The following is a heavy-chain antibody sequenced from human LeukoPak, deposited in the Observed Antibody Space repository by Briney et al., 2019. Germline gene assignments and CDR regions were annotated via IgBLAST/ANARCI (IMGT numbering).Heavy chain of an antibody. CDR2: ISSSSRTI. D-gene: IGHD1-26*01. CDR3: ARGGSYVHY. V-gene: IGHV3-48*01. J-gene: IGHJ4*02. Sequence: GESLRLSCAASGFTFSSYSMSWVRQAPGKGLEWLSYISSSSRTIYYADSVKGRFTISRDNAKNSLYLQMNRLRADDTAVYYCARGGSYVHYWGQGTLVTVSS. CDR1: GFTFSSYS.